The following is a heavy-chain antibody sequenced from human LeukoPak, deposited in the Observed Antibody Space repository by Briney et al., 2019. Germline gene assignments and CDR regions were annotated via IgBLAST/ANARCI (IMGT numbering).Heavy chain of an antibody. Sequence: GRSLGLSCAASGFTFDDYAMFWVRQAPGKGLEGVSGISWNSENIGYAAPVKGRFTIPRDNSENSLYLQMNSLRGEDTAFYYCARGNRDSSGFYYYYGMDVWGQGTTVTVSS. CDR2: ISWNSENI. V-gene: IGHV3-9*01. D-gene: IGHD3-22*01. CDR3: ARGNRDSSGFYYYYGMDV. CDR1: GFTFDDYA. J-gene: IGHJ6*02.